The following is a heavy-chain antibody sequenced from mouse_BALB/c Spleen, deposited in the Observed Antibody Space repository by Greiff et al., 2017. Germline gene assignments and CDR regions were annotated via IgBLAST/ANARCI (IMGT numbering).Heavy chain of an antibody. V-gene: IGHV3-6*02. J-gene: IGHJ4*01. CDR2: ISYDGSN. CDR3: ARYYYGIAMDY. CDR1: GYSITSGYY. Sequence: DVKLQESGPGLVKPSQSLSLTCSVTGYSITSGYYWNWIRQFPGNKLEWMGYISYDGSNNYNPSLKNRISITRDTSKNQFFLKLNSVTTEDTATYYCARYYYGIAMDYWGQGTSVTVSS. D-gene: IGHD1-1*01.